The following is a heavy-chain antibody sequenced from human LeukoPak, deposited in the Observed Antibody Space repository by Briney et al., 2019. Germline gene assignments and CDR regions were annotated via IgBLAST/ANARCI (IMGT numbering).Heavy chain of an antibody. CDR1: GGSLSSGGYY. V-gene: IGHV4-31*03. Sequence: SETLSLTSTVSGGSLSSGGYYWSWIRQHPGKGLEWIGYIYYSGSTYYNPSLKSRVTISVDTSKNQFSLKLSSVTAADTAVYYCARGFCSSTSCYFVPVEWGQGTLVTVSS. CDR3: ARGFCSSTSCYFVPVE. J-gene: IGHJ4*02. D-gene: IGHD2-2*01. CDR2: IYYSGST.